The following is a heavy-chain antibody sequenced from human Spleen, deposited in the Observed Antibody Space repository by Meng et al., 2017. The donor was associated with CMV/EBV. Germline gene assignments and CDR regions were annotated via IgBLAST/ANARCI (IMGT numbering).Heavy chain of an antibody. Sequence: VQLQQWGEGLLKPSETLSLTCAGDGGSCSGYYWSWIRQPPGKGLELIGEINHSGSTNYNPSLKSRVTISVDTSKNQFSLKLSSVTAADTAVYYCASRGYLGNFDYWGQGTLVTVSS. J-gene: IGHJ4*02. D-gene: IGHD5-12*01. CDR1: GGSCSGYY. V-gene: IGHV4-34*01. CDR2: INHSGST. CDR3: ASRGYLGNFDY.